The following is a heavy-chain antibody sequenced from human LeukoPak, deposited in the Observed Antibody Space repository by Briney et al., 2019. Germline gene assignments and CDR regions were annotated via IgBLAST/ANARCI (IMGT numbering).Heavy chain of an antibody. D-gene: IGHD3-10*01. CDR1: GGSISSYY. J-gene: IGHJ6*03. CDR2: IYYSGST. V-gene: IGHV4-59*01. Sequence: SETLSLTCTVSGGSISSYYWSWIRQPPGKGLEWIGYIYYSGSTNYNPSLKSRVTISVDTSKNQFSLKLSSVTAADTAVYYCARVRWGLSGSGSYNLSLRRYYYYYMDVWGKGTTVTISS. CDR3: ARVRWGLSGSGSYNLSLRRYYYYYMDV.